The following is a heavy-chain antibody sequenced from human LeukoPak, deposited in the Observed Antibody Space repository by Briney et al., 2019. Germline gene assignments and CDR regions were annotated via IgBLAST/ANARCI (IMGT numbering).Heavy chain of an antibody. CDR3: AMTTVTMTEYFQH. Sequence: GGSLRLSCAASGXTVGSNTMSWVRQAPGKGLEWVSVFYDDGTTYYADSVKGRFTISRDNSKNTLYLQMSSLRAEDTAVYYCAMTTVTMTEYFQHWGLGALVTVSS. D-gene: IGHD4-17*01. CDR2: FYDDGTT. J-gene: IGHJ1*01. CDR1: GXTVGSNT. V-gene: IGHV3-66*01.